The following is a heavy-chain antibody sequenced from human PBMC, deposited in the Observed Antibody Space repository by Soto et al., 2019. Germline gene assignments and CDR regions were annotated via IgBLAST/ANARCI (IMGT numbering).Heavy chain of an antibody. Sequence: SETLSLTCTVSGGSISSGDYYWSWIRQPPGKGLEWIGYIYYSGSTYYNPSLKSRVTISVDTSKNQFSLKLSSVTAADTAVYYCARDSSSSSLFDCWGQGTLVTVSS. CDR1: GGSISSGDYY. J-gene: IGHJ4*02. CDR2: IYYSGST. CDR3: ARDSSSSSLFDC. D-gene: IGHD6-6*01. V-gene: IGHV4-30-4*01.